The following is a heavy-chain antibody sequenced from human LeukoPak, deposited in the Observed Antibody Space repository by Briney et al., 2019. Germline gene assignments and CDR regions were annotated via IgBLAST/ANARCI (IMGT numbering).Heavy chain of an antibody. Sequence: GGSLRLSCAASGFTFSSYGMHWVRQAPGKGLEYVSAISSNGGSTYYANSVKGRFTISRDNSKNTLYLQMGSLRAEDMAVYYCAREYCSSTSCRWGYYYYGMDVWGQGTTVTVSS. CDR1: GFTFSSYG. CDR2: ISSNGGST. V-gene: IGHV3-64*01. J-gene: IGHJ6*02. CDR3: AREYCSSTSCRWGYYYYGMDV. D-gene: IGHD2-2*01.